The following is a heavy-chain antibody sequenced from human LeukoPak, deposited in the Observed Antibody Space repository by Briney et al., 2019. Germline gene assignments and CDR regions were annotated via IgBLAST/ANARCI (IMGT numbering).Heavy chain of an antibody. CDR3: ARDSSLHYYMDV. CDR2: IYYSGST. J-gene: IGHJ6*03. CDR1: GGSISSYY. V-gene: IGHV4-59*01. Sequence: TSETLSLTCTVSGGSISSYYWSWIRQPPGKGLEWIGYIYYSGSTNYNPTLKSRVTISVDTSKNQFSLKLSSVTAADTAVYYCARDSSLHYYMDVWGKGTTVTVSS.